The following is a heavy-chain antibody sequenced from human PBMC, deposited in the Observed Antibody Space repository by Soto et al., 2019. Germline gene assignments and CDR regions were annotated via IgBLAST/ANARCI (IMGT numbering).Heavy chain of an antibody. D-gene: IGHD5-18*01. CDR1: GFTFSSYW. J-gene: IGHJ4*02. V-gene: IGHV3-7*03. CDR3: ARDPLGYSYGLFDY. CDR2: IKQDGSEK. Sequence: GWSLRLSCAASGFTFSSYWLRWVRQAPGKGLEWVANIKQDGSEKYYVDSVQGRFTISRDNAKNSLYLQMNSLRAEDTAVYYCARDPLGYSYGLFDYWGQGTLVTVSS.